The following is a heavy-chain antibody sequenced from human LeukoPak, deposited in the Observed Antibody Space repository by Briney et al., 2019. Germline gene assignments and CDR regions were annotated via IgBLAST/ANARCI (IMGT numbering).Heavy chain of an antibody. V-gene: IGHV1-18*01. D-gene: IGHD3-3*01. CDR1: GYTFTSYG. CDR2: ISAYNGNT. CDR3: ARDRPPGRGYYPVSPFDF. J-gene: IGHJ4*02. Sequence: ASVKVSCKASGYTFTSYGISWVRQAPGQGLEWMGWISAYNGNTNYAQKLQDGVTMTTDTSTSTASMELRSLRSDDTAMYYCARDRPPGRGYYPVSPFDFWGQGTLVIVSS.